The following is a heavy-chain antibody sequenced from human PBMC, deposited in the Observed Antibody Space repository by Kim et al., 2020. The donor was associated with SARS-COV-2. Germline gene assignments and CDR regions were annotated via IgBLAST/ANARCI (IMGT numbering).Heavy chain of an antibody. Sequence: GGSLRLSCAASGFTFSNSEMNWVRQAPGKGLEWVSYISSSGYTIYYADSVKGRFTISRDNAKNSLSLQMNSLRGEDTAVYYCARVVYSSSWGWFDPWGQGTLVTVAS. CDR2: ISSSGYTI. CDR1: GFTFSNSE. V-gene: IGHV3-48*03. J-gene: IGHJ5*02. D-gene: IGHD6-13*01. CDR3: ARVVYSSSWGWFDP.